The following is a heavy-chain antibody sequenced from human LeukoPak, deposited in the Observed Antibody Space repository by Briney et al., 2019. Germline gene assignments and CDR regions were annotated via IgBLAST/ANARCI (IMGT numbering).Heavy chain of an antibody. J-gene: IGHJ5*02. CDR2: ISSSSSYI. CDR3: ARDPRRLGYCSSTSCYFLWFDP. V-gene: IGHV3-21*01. Sequence: PGGSLRLSCAASGFTFSSYSMNWVRQAPGKGLEWVSSISSSSSYIYYADSVKGRFTISRDNAKNSLYLQMNSLRAEDTAVYYCARDPRRLGYCSSTSCYFLWFDPWGQGTLVTVSS. CDR1: GFTFSSYS. D-gene: IGHD2-2*01.